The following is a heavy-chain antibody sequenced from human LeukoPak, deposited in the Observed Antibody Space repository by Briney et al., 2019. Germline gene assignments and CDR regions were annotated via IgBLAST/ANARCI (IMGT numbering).Heavy chain of an antibody. J-gene: IGHJ5*02. CDR1: GFTFSNHA. CDR3: AKDVWWSVS. CDR2: ISADAVDT. V-gene: IGHV3-23*01. Sequence: GGSQRLSCAASGFTFSNHAMTWVRQAPGKGLEWVSAISADAVDTFYAPSVKGRFTISRDNSKNTMYLQINSLRAEDTAIYYCAKDVWWSVSWGQGTLVTVSS. D-gene: IGHD2-8*02.